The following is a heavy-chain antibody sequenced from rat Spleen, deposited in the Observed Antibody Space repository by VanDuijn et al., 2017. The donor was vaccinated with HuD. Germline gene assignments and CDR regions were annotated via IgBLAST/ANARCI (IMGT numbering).Heavy chain of an antibody. V-gene: IGHV3-3*01. CDR1: GYSITSSYR. D-gene: IGHD1-10*01. J-gene: IGHJ2*01. Sequence: EVQLQESGPGLVKPSQSLSLTCSVTGYSITSSYRWNWIRKFPGNKLEWMGYINSAGSTNYNPSLKSRISITRDTSKNQFFLQVNSVTTEDTATYYCARYQLEDYFDYWGQGVMVTVSS. CDR2: INSAGST. CDR3: ARYQLEDYFDY.